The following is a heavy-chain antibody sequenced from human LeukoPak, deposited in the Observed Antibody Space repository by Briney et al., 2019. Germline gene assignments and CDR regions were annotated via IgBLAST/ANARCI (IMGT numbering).Heavy chain of an antibody. V-gene: IGHV3-23*01. CDR2: ISNNGGYT. Sequence: PGGSLRLSCAASGFTFSSSAMSWVRQAPGKGLEWVSAISNNGGYTYYADSVQGRFTISRDNAKNTLYLQMNSLRAEDTAVYYCARDTDTVTTILDYWGQGTLVTVSS. CDR1: GFTFSSSA. D-gene: IGHD4-17*01. J-gene: IGHJ4*02. CDR3: ARDTDTVTTILDY.